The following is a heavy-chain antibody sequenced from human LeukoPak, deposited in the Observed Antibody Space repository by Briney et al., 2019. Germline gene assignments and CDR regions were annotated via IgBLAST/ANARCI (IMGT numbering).Heavy chain of an antibody. V-gene: IGHV3-23*01. CDR1: GFTFSNYA. Sequence: SGGSLRLSCAASGFTFSNYAMTWVRQAPGKGLEWVSAISGGGGSTYYADSVKGRFTISRDNSKNTLYLQMNSLRAEDTAVYYCAKDRYGSGYYNWFDPWGQGTLVTVSS. CDR2: ISGGGGST. J-gene: IGHJ5*02. D-gene: IGHD3-22*01. CDR3: AKDRYGSGYYNWFDP.